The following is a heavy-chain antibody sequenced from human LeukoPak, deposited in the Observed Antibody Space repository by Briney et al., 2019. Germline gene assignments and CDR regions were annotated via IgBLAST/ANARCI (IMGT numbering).Heavy chain of an antibody. D-gene: IGHD6-13*01. CDR1: GFTFNSYA. CDR2: ISGSGGST. V-gene: IGHV3-23*01. CDR3: AKDSSSWFFVRIGFDP. J-gene: IGHJ5*02. Sequence: GGSLRLSCAASGFTFNSYAMSWVRQAPGKGLEWVSAISGSGGSTYYADSVKGRFTISRDNSMNTLCLQMNSLRAEDTAVYYCAKDSSSWFFVRIGFDPWGQGTLVTVSS.